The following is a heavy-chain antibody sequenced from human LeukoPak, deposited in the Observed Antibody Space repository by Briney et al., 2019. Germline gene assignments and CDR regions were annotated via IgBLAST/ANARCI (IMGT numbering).Heavy chain of an antibody. V-gene: IGHV3-11*04. CDR2: ISSSGSTI. CDR1: RFSFGDYD. J-gene: IGHJ4*02. Sequence: PGGSLRLSCAASRFSFGDYDMSWIRQAPGKGLEWVSYISSSGSTIYYADSVKGRFTISRDNAKNSLYLQMNGLRAEDTAVYYCARESITIVRGLPATAFDYWGQGTLVTVSS. D-gene: IGHD3-10*01. CDR3: ARESITIVRGLPATAFDY.